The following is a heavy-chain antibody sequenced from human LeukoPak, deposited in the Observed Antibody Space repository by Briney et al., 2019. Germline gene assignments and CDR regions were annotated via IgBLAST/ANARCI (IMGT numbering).Heavy chain of an antibody. J-gene: IGHJ4*02. CDR2: ISGSGDNT. CDR3: AKGSYYDSSGSFYFDY. CDR1: EFTFSSYS. V-gene: IGHV3-23*01. Sequence: GGSLRLSCAASEFTFSSYSMSWVRQAPGKGLEWVSGISGSGDNTYYADSVKGRFTISRDNSKNTLYVQVNSLGTEDTAAYYCAKGSYYDSSGSFYFDYWGQGTLVTVSS. D-gene: IGHD3-22*01.